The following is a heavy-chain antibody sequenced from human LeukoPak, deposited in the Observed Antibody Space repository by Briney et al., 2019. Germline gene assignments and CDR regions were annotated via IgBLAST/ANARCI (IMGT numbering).Heavy chain of an antibody. CDR3: ARFMVVAASHAFDI. V-gene: IGHV3-66*02. CDR2: IYSGGST. D-gene: IGHD2-15*01. CDR1: GFTVSSNY. J-gene: IGHJ3*02. Sequence: GGSLRLSCAASGFTVSSNYMSWVRQAPGKGLEWVLVIYSGGSTYYADSVKGRFTISRDNSKNTLYLQMNSLRAEDTAVYYCARFMVVAASHAFDIWGQGTMVTVSS.